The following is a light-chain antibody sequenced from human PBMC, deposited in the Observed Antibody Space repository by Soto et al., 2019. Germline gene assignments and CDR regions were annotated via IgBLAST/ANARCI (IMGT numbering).Light chain of an antibody. V-gene: IGKV3-20*01. Sequence: DILLTQSPSTLSASPGERATLSCRASQSVSSSYLAWYQQKPGQAPKVLIYGASSRASGIPDRFSGSGSGTDFTLTISRLEPEDFAMYYCQQYDSSPKTFGQGTKVDNK. CDR2: GAS. CDR1: QSVSSSY. CDR3: QQYDSSPKT. J-gene: IGKJ1*01.